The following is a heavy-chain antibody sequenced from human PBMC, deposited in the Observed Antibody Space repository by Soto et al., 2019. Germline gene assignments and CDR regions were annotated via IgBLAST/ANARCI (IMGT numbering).Heavy chain of an antibody. J-gene: IGHJ4*02. CDR2: ISSSGDIP. CDR1: GFTFTTYA. D-gene: IGHD4-17*01. CDR3: AKVNSIVGDGDHDY. V-gene: IGHV3-23*01. Sequence: EVQLLESGGGLVQPGGSLRLSCAASGFTFTTYAMSWVRQPPGKGLEWVSGISSSGDIPYYADSVKGRFTISRDQSKKAVYLQMNSLRAEDTALYYCAKVNSIVGDGDHDYWGQGTLVSVSS.